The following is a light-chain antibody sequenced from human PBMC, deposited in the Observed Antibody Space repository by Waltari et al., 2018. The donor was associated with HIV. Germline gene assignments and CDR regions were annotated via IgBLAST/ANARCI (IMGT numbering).Light chain of an antibody. V-gene: IGKV4-1*01. CDR2: WAS. Sequence: DIVMTQSPDSLAVSLGERATINCKSSQSVLYSSNNKNYLVWYQQKPGQPPKLLIYWASTRESGVPDRFSGSGSGTDFTLTISSLQAEDVAVYYCQQHYSSPLTFGGGTKVDI. CDR3: QQHYSSPLT. J-gene: IGKJ4*01. CDR1: QSVLYSSNNKNY.